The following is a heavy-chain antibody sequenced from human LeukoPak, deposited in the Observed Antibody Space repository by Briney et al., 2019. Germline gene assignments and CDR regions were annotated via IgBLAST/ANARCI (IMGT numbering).Heavy chain of an antibody. Sequence: GGSLRLSCAASGFTVSSNYMSWVRQAPGKGLEWVSVIYSGGSTYYADSVKGRFTISRDNSKNTLYLQMNSLRAEDTAVYYCARDLIENPGAAFDIWGQGTIVTVSS. J-gene: IGHJ3*02. CDR2: IYSGGST. V-gene: IGHV3-66*01. D-gene: IGHD2-8*01. CDR3: ARDLIENPGAAFDI. CDR1: GFTVSSNY.